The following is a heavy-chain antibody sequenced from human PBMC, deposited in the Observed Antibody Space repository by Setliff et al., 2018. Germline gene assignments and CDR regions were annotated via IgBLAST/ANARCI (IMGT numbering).Heavy chain of an antibody. CDR3: ARMSGFQYIDV. CDR1: GGSISRAKYY. V-gene: IGHV4-61*09. J-gene: IGHJ6*03. D-gene: IGHD3-3*01. Sequence: SETLSLTCTVSGGSISRAKYYWSWIRQPAGKELEWIGQIYTTWSTNYNPSLKSRVTISLDASKNQFSLSPTSVTAADTAVYYCARMSGFQYIDVWGKGTTVTVSS. CDR2: IYTTWST.